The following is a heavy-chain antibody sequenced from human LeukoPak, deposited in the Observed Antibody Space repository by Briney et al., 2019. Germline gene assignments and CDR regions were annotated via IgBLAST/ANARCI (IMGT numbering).Heavy chain of an antibody. CDR3: ARHEGSGSFDY. CDR2: SYYSGTT. V-gene: IGHV4-59*08. CDR1: GGSISTYY. D-gene: IGHD3-3*01. Sequence: PSETLSLTCTVSGGSISTYYWSWIRQPPGKGREWIGYSYYSGTTTPHPSLKSRVTISVDPSKNQFSLRLTSVTAADTAVYYCARHEGSGSFDYWGQGTLVTVSS. J-gene: IGHJ4*02.